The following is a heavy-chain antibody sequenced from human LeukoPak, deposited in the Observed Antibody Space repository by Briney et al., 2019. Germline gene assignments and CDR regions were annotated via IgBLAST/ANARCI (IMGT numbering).Heavy chain of an antibody. CDR3: AKDPLLTGYYNGGYFDY. V-gene: IGHV3-23*01. CDR1: GFTFSSYA. D-gene: IGHD3-9*01. Sequence: GGSLRLSCSASGFTFSSYAMSWVRQAPGKGLEGVSAISGSGGSTYYADSVKGRFTISRDNSKNTLYLQMNSLRAEDTAVYYCAKDPLLTGYYNGGYFDYWGQGTLVTVSS. CDR2: ISGSGGST. J-gene: IGHJ4*02.